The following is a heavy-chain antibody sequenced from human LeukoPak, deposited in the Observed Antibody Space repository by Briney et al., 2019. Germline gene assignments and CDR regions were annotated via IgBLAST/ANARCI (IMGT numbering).Heavy chain of an antibody. CDR3: TTIGDY. Sequence: PGGSLRLSCAASGFTFSNAWMSWVRQAPGKGLEWVGRIKSKTAGGTTDYAAPVKGRFSVSRDDSKSTLYLQMNSLKSEDTGVYYRTTIGDYWGLGTQVTVSS. D-gene: IGHD3-16*01. CDR2: IKSKTAGGTT. J-gene: IGHJ4*02. V-gene: IGHV3-15*01. CDR1: GFTFSNAW.